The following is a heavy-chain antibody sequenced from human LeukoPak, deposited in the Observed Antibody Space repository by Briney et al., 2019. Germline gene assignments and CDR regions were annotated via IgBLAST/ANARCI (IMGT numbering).Heavy chain of an antibody. J-gene: IGHJ4*02. V-gene: IGHV3-43*02. CDR3: AKDIDGHIVFGPNYFDY. CDR1: GFTFDDYA. CDR2: ISGDGGST. D-gene: IGHD2-21*01. Sequence: GGSLRLSCAPSGFTFDDYAMQWVRQAPGKGLEWVSLISGDGGSTYYADSVKGRFTISRDNSKNSLYLQMNSLRTEDTALYYCAKDIDGHIVFGPNYFDYWGQGTLVSVSS.